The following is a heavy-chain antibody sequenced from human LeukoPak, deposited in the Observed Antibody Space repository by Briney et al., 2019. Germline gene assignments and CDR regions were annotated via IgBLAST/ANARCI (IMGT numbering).Heavy chain of an antibody. CDR2: INPSGGST. D-gene: IGHD2-8*02. CDR1: GYTFTSYY. V-gene: IGHV1-46*01. Sequence: GASVTVSCKASGYTFTSYYMHWVRQAPGQGLEWMGIINPSGGSTSYAQKFQGRVTMTRDTSTSTVYMELSSLRSEDTAVYYCAREGPGGAGGGYGGDWFDPWGQGTLVTVSS. J-gene: IGHJ5*02. CDR3: AREGPGGAGGGYGGDWFDP.